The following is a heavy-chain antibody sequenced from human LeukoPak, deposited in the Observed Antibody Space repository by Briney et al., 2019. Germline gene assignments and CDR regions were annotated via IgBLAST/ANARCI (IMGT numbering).Heavy chain of an antibody. V-gene: IGHV3-33*01. D-gene: IGHD4-17*01. Sequence: GGSLRLSCAASGFTFSSYGMHWVRQAPGKGLEWVAVIWYDGSNKYYVDSVKGRFTISRDNSKNTLYLQMNSRRAEDTAVYYCARNYGDYVDYYYYGMDVWGQGTTVTVSS. J-gene: IGHJ6*02. CDR2: IWYDGSNK. CDR3: ARNYGDYVDYYYYGMDV. CDR1: GFTFSSYG.